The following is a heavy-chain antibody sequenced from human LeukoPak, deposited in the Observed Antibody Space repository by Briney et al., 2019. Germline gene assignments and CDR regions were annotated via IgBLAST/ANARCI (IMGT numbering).Heavy chain of an antibody. CDR1: GGSISSYY. J-gene: IGHJ4*02. V-gene: IGHV4-59*01. CDR3: AREGSSVYDYVWGSYTPNYFDY. CDR2: IYYSGST. Sequence: SETLSLTRTVSGGSISSYYWSWTRQPPGKGLEWIGYIYYSGSTNYNPSLKSRVTISVDTSKSQFSLKLSSVTAADTAVYYCAREGSSVYDYVWGSYTPNYFDYWGQGTLVTVSS. D-gene: IGHD3-16*01.